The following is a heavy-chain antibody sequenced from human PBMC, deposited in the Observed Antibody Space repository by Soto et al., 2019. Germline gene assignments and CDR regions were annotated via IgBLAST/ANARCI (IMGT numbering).Heavy chain of an antibody. CDR1: GYTFTSYD. CDR3: ARSTATGYYFY. Sequence: ASVKVSCKASGYTFTSYDINWVRQATGQGLEWMGWMNPNNGNTGYAQKLQDRVTMTTDTSTTTAYMELRSLTSDDTAVYFCARSTATGYYFYWGQGTQVTVSS. D-gene: IGHD3-9*01. CDR2: MNPNNGNT. J-gene: IGHJ4*02. V-gene: IGHV1-8*01.